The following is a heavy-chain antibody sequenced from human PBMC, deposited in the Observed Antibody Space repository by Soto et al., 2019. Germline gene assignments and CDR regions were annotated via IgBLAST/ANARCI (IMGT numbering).Heavy chain of an antibody. Sequence: ASVKVSCKASGYTFTGYYMQWVRQAPGQGLEWMGWINPNSGGTNYAQKVKGWVTMTRETSSSTVYMELSRLRFDDTAVYFCARGGFYCIGGSCYLDYWGQGTLVTVSS. J-gene: IGHJ4*02. D-gene: IGHD2-15*01. CDR3: ARGGFYCIGGSCYLDY. CDR2: INPNSGGT. V-gene: IGHV1-2*04. CDR1: GYTFTGYY.